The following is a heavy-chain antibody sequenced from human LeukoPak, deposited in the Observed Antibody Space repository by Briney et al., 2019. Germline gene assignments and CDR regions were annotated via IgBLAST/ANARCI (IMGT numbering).Heavy chain of an antibody. CDR1: GFTVSSNY. Sequence: GSLRLSCAASGFTVSSNYMSWIRQPPGKGLEWIGEINHSGSTNYNPSLKSRVTISVDTSKNQFSLKLSSVTAADTAVYYCAREPVGAIPFDYWGQGTLVTVSS. V-gene: IGHV4-34*01. D-gene: IGHD1-26*01. CDR2: INHSGST. J-gene: IGHJ4*02. CDR3: AREPVGAIPFDY.